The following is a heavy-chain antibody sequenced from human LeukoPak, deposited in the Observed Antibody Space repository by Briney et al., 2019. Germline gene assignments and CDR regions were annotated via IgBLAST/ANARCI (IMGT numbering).Heavy chain of an antibody. CDR3: ARDRIDFFDY. CDR1: GYTFTSYG. D-gene: IGHD3-16*02. CDR2: INPSGGST. V-gene: IGHV1-46*01. Sequence: PTASVKVSCKASGYTFTSYGISWVRQAPGQGLEWMSLINPSGGSTSYAEKFHGRVTLTRDMSTNTVYMELSSLRSEDAAVYYCARDRIDFFDYWGQGTLVTVSS. J-gene: IGHJ4*02.